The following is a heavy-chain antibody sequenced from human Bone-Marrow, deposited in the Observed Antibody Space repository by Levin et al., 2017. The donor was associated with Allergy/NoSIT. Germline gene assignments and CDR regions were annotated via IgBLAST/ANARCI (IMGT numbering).Heavy chain of an antibody. J-gene: IGHJ1*01. CDR2: IYNTDST. CDR1: GGAIRIGGHY. D-gene: IGHD4-17*01. V-gene: IGHV4-31*03. Sequence: SETLSLTCSVSGGAIRIGGHYWSWIRQHPGKGLEWIGYIYNTDSTYYNPSLKSRVRISGDTSKNEFSLTVTSVTAADTAAYSWSSASYGDLQRWGQGTLVIVSS. CDR3: SSASYGDLQR.